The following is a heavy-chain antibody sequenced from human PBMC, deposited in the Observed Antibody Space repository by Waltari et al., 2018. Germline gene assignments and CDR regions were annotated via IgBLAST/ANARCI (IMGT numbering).Heavy chain of an antibody. D-gene: IGHD3-9*01. CDR3: ARDPALVIKGHPRIDWFDP. CDR1: GFTFSSYE. Sequence: EVQLVESGGGLVQPGGSLRLSCAASGFTFSSYEMNWVRPAPGTGLEWVSYISSSGSTIYYADSVKGRFTISRDNAKNSLYLQMNSLRAEDTAVYYCARDPALVIKGHPRIDWFDPWGQGTLVTVSS. V-gene: IGHV3-48*03. CDR2: ISSSGSTI. J-gene: IGHJ5*02.